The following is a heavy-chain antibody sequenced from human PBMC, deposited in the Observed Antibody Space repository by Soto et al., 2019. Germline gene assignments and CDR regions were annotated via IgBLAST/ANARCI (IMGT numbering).Heavy chain of an antibody. CDR3: ARLASGGYDY. Sequence: QVQLVQSGAEVTKPGSSVRVSCKASGGTFSTYIISWVRQAPGQGLEWMGRISPMVGIAIYAQKFQGRIAITADKSTSIAYLEVTSLRNEDTAVYYCARLASGGYDYWGQGTLITVSS. D-gene: IGHD1-26*01. CDR1: GGTFSTYI. CDR2: ISPMVGIA. J-gene: IGHJ4*02. V-gene: IGHV1-69*02.